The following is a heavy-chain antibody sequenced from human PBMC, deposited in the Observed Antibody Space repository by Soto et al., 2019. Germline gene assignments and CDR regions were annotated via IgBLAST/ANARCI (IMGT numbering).Heavy chain of an antibody. CDR3: ARGGNGDDYYYYGMDV. V-gene: IGHV4-34*01. D-gene: IGHD4-17*01. CDR1: GGSFSGYY. Sequence: ETLSLTCAVYGGSFSGYYWSWIRQPPGKGLEWIGEINHSGSTNYNPSLKSRVTISVDTSKNQFSLKLSSVTAADTAVYYCARGGNGDDYYYYGMDVWGQGTTVTVSS. J-gene: IGHJ6*02. CDR2: INHSGST.